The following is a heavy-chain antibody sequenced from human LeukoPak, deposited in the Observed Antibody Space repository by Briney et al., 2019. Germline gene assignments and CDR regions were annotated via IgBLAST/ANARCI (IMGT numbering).Heavy chain of an antibody. CDR1: GYTFTNYG. J-gene: IGHJ4*02. CDR2: ISANNGET. V-gene: IGHV1-18*04. CDR3: ARVPPSAHQLLSSDY. Sequence: ASVKVSCKASGYTFTNYGISWVRQAPGQGLEWMASISANNGETRYAQNLQGRLTMTTDTSTSTAYMELRSLRPDDTAVYYCARVPPSAHQLLSSDYWGQGTQVTVSS. D-gene: IGHD2-2*01.